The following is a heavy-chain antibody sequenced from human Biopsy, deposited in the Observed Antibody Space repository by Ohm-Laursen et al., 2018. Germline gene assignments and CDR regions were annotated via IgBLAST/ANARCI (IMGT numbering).Heavy chain of an antibody. J-gene: IGHJ1*01. D-gene: IGHD3-9*01. CDR1: GGTFSNYG. V-gene: IGHV1-69*06. CDR2: NIPILGTG. CDR3: ATKLTGYFHH. Sequence: SSVKVSCNAPGGTFSNYGVNWVRQAPGQGLEWLGGNIPILGTGNYAQKFQDRVTVAADTSTGTATMELRSLRSDDTAVYYCATKLTGYFHHWGQGTLVIVSS.